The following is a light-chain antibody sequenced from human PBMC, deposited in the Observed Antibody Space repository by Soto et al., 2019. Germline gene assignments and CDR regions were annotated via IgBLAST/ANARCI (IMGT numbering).Light chain of an antibody. J-gene: IGKJ1*01. CDR3: QQYGSSRT. CDR1: QSVSSSY. V-gene: IGKV3-20*01. Sequence: EIVLTQSPGTLSLSPGDRATLSCRASQSVSSSYLAWYQQKPGQAPRLLIYGASSRATGIPDRFSGSGSGTDFTLTISRLEPEDFAVYYCQQYGSSRTFGQGTKV. CDR2: GAS.